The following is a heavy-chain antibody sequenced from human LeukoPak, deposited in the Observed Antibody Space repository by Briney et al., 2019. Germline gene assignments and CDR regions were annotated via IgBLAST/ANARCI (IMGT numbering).Heavy chain of an antibody. Sequence: GGSLRLSCAASGFTFSSYAMSWVRQAPGKGLEWVSAISGSGGSTHYADSVKGRFTISRDNAKNTLYLQMNSLRAEDTAVYYCASGTGYSSSWYWAATHYWGQGTLVTVSS. D-gene: IGHD6-13*01. CDR2: ISGSGGST. CDR3: ASGTGYSSSWYWAATHY. J-gene: IGHJ4*02. V-gene: IGHV3-23*01. CDR1: GFTFSSYA.